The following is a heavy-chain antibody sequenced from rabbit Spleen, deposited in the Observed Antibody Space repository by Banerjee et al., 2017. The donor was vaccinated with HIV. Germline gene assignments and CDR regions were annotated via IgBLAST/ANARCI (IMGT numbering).Heavy chain of an antibody. V-gene: IGHV1S45*01. CDR2: IDSGSSGFT. Sequence: QEQLEESGGELVKPGASLTLTCIASGVSFRASSYMCWVRQAPGKGLEWIACIDSGSSGFTYFASWAKGRFTISKTSSTTVTLQMTSLTAADTATYFCARDSSSSFSSYGMDLWGPGTLVTVS. CDR1: GVSFRASSY. J-gene: IGHJ6*01. D-gene: IGHD1-1*01. CDR3: ARDSSSSFSSYGMDL.